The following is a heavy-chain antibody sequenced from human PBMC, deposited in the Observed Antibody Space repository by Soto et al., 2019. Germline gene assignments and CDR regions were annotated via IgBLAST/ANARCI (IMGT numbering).Heavy chain of an antibody. CDR1: GGTFSSYA. D-gene: IGHD3-22*01. CDR2: IIPIFGKA. CDR3: ARDGGWGYYYDSSGYYSFFDY. V-gene: IGHV1-69*12. J-gene: IGHJ4*02. Sequence: QVQLVQSGAEVKKPGSSVKVSCKASGGTFSSYAISWVRQAPGQGLEWMGGIIPIFGKANYAQKVQGRVTITADDSPSTAYMELSSLRSEDTAVYYCARDGGWGYYYDSSGYYSFFDYWGQGTLVTVSS.